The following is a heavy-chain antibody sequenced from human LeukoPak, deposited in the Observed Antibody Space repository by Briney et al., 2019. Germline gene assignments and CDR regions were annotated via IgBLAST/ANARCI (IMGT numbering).Heavy chain of an antibody. Sequence: SETLSLTCTVSGDSISTYYWSWIRQPPGKGLEWIGEIYHSGSTNYNPSLKSRVTISVDKSKNQFSLKLSSVTAADTAVYYCARDRYSSPVRWFDPWGQGTLVTVSS. V-gene: IGHV4-59*12. D-gene: IGHD6-13*01. CDR3: ARDRYSSPVRWFDP. J-gene: IGHJ5*02. CDR1: GDSISTYY. CDR2: IYHSGST.